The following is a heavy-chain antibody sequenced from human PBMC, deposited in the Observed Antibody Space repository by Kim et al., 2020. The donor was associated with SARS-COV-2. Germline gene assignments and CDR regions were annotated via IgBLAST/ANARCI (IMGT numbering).Heavy chain of an antibody. CDR2: INQNGGEK. CDR1: GFTFSNYG. J-gene: IGHJ4*02. D-gene: IGHD2-21*01. V-gene: IGHV3-7*01. Sequence: GGSLRLSCIASGFTFSNYGMNWVRQAPGKGLEWVANINQNGGEKYYADSVKGRFTISRDNGKNSVTLQMKSLRVEDTAVYYCARGAWGCGTTDCLFNRWGQGTLVTVSS. CDR3: ARGAWGCGTTDCLFNR.